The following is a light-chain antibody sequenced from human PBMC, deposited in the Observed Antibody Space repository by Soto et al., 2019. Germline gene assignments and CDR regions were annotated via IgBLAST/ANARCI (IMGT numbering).Light chain of an antibody. V-gene: IGKV3-15*01. CDR1: QSVSSN. J-gene: IGKJ1*01. Sequence: EIVMTQSPATLSVSPGERATLSCRASQSVSSNLAWYQQKPGQAPRLLIYGASTRATAIPARFSGSGSGTEFTRTISSLQSEDFAVYYCQQYNNWPVTFGQGTKVEI. CDR3: QQYNNWPVT. CDR2: GAS.